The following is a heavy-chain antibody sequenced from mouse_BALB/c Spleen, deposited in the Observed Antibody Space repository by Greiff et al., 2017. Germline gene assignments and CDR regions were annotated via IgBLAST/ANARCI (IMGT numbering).Heavy chain of an antibody. CDR2: ISYSGST. CDR3: ANWDDAMDY. CDR1: GYSITSDYA. J-gene: IGHJ4*01. D-gene: IGHD4-1*01. Sequence: EVKLMESGPGLVKPSQSLSLTCTVTGYSITSDYAWNWIRQFPGNKLEWMGYISYSGSTSYNPSLKSRISITRDTSKNQFFLQLNSVTTEDTATYYCANWDDAMDYWGQGTSVTVSS. V-gene: IGHV3-2*02.